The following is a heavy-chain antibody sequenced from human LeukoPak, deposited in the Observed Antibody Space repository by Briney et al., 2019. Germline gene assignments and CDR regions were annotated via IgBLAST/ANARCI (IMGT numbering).Heavy chain of an antibody. Sequence: SETQSLTCTVSGGSISSYYWSWIRQPPGKGLEWMGYIYYSGSTNYNPSLKSRVTIAVDTSKNQFSLRLSSVTAADTAVYYCARGWGSYRYTYYYFDYWGQGTLVTVSS. CDR1: GGSISSYY. V-gene: IGHV4-59*12. J-gene: IGHJ4*02. CDR3: ARGWGSYRYTYYYFDY. D-gene: IGHD3-16*02. CDR2: IYYSGST.